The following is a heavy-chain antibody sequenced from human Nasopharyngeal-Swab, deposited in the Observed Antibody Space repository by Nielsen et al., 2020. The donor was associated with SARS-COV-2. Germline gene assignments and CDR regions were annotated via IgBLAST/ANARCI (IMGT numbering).Heavy chain of an antibody. CDR3: AKIERGREDEGAFDI. D-gene: IGHD3-16*01. Sequence: WIRQPPGKGLEWVSVIYSGGSSTYYADSVKGRFTISRDNSKNTLYLQMNSLRAEDTAVYYCAKIERGREDEGAFDIWGQGTMVTVSS. V-gene: IGHV3-23*03. J-gene: IGHJ3*02. CDR2: IYSGGSST.